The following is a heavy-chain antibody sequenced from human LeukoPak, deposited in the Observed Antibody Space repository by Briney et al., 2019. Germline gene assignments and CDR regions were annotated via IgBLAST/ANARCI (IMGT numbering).Heavy chain of an antibody. CDR1: GGSISSYY. CDR2: IYHSGNT. CDR3: ARVRYCSTNRCYDREFDN. V-gene: IGHV4-59*01. J-gene: IGHJ4*02. D-gene: IGHD2-2*01. Sequence: PSETLSLTCTVSGGSISSYYWSWIRQPPGKGLEWIGYIYHSGNTNYNPSLKSRVTISVDTSKNQFSLKLNSVTAADTAVYYCARVRYCSTNRCYDREFDNWGQGTLVTVSS.